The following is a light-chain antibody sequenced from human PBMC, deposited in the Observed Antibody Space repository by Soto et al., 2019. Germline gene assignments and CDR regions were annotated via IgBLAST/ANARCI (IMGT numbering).Light chain of an antibody. CDR3: SSYTGTNNFVL. J-gene: IGLJ2*01. Sequence: QSALTQPPSASGSPGQSVTISCTGTNTDIGGHKYVSWYQHHPGKAPKLLIYEVSERPSGVPDRFSGSKSGNAASLTVSGXQADDEAMYYCSSYTGTNNFVLFGGGTQLTVL. CDR2: EVS. CDR1: NTDIGGHKY. V-gene: IGLV2-8*01.